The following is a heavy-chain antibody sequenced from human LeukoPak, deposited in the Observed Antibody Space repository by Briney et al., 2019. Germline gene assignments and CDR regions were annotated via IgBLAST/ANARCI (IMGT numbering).Heavy chain of an antibody. V-gene: IGHV1-69*05. D-gene: IGHD3-9*01. J-gene: IGHJ5*02. CDR1: GGTFSSYA. Sequence: SVKVSCKASGGTFSSYAISWVRQAPGQGLEWMGGIIPIFGTANYAQKFQGRVTITTDESTSTAYMELSSLRAEDTAVYYCAKEVLGYFDLNWLDPWGQGTLVTVSS. CDR2: IIPIFGTA. CDR3: AKEVLGYFDLNWLDP.